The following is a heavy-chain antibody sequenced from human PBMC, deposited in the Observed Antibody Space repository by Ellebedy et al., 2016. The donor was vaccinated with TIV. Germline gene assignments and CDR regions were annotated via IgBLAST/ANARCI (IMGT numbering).Heavy chain of an antibody. CDR2: IIPIFGTA. Sequence: SVKVSXXASGGTFSSYAISWVRQAPGQGLEWMGGIIPIFGTANYAQKFQGRVTITADKSTSTAYMELSSLRSEDTAVYYCARDPVGATDYWGQGTLVTVSS. V-gene: IGHV1-69*06. CDR3: ARDPVGATDY. J-gene: IGHJ4*02. CDR1: GGTFSSYA. D-gene: IGHD1-26*01.